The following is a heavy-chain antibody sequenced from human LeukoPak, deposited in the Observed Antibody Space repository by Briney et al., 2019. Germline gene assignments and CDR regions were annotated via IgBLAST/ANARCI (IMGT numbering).Heavy chain of an antibody. CDR1: GASVSSNSDA. D-gene: IGHD5-24*01. V-gene: IGHV6-1*01. J-gene: IGHJ3*01. CDR2: TYYRCKWYN. Sequence: SQTLSLTCAFSGASVSSNSDAWNWIRQSPSRGLEWLGRTYYRCKWYNDYAVSVKSRITINPDTSKNQFSLKLNSVTPEDTAVYYCAMSMATLQNAFDVWGQGTMVTVSS. CDR3: AMSMATLQNAFDV.